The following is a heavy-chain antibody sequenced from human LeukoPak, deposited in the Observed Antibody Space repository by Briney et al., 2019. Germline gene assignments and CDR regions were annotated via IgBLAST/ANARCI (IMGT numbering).Heavy chain of an antibody. CDR1: GGSISSYY. CDR3: ARGRIVVVPAAWAYINWFDP. D-gene: IGHD2-2*01. CDR2: IYYSGST. V-gene: IGHV4-59*12. Sequence: PSETLSLTCTVSGGSISSYYWSWIRQPPGKGLEWIGYIYYSGSTNYNPSLKSRVTISVDTSKNQFSLKLSSVTAADTAVYYCARGRIVVVPAAWAYINWFDPWGQGTLVTVSS. J-gene: IGHJ5*02.